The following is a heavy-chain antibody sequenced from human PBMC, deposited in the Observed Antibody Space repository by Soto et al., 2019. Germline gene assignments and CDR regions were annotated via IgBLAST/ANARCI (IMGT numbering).Heavy chain of an antibody. CDR2: IKQDGSEK. CDR3: ATEEPYYDFWSGTDY. J-gene: IGHJ4*02. V-gene: IGHV3-7*04. CDR1: GFTFSSYW. D-gene: IGHD3-3*01. Sequence: GGSLRLSCAASGFTFSSYWMSWVRQAPGKGLEWVANIKQDGSEKYYVDSVKGRFTISRDNAKNSLYLQMNSLRAEDTAVYYCATEEPYYDFWSGTDYWGQGTLVTVSS.